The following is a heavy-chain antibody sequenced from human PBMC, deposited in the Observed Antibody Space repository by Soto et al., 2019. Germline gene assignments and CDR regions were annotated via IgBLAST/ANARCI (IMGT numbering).Heavy chain of an antibody. J-gene: IGHJ3*02. CDR3: ARCSGVVGDSSDVGDAFDI. V-gene: IGHV4-31*03. CDR2: IYYSGST. Sequence: QVQLQESGPGLVKPSQTLSLTCTVSGGSISSGGYYWSWIRQHPGKGLEWIGYIYYSGSTYYNPSLKSRVTISVDTSKNQFSLKLSSVTAADTAVYYCARCSGVVGDSSDVGDAFDIWGQGTMVTVSS. D-gene: IGHD3-22*01. CDR1: GGSISSGGYY.